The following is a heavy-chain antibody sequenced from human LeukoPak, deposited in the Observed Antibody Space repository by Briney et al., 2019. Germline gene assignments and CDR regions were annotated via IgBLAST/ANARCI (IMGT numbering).Heavy chain of an antibody. CDR1: GGSISSYY. CDR2: IYYSGST. V-gene: IGHV4-59*08. D-gene: IGHD1-14*01. Sequence: SETLSLTCTVSGGSISSYYWSWIRQPPGKGLEWIGYIYYSGSTNYNPSLKSRVTVSVDTSKNQFSLKLSSVTAADTAVYYCARHVGIKYYFDYWGQGTLVTVSS. J-gene: IGHJ4*02. CDR3: ARHVGIKYYFDY.